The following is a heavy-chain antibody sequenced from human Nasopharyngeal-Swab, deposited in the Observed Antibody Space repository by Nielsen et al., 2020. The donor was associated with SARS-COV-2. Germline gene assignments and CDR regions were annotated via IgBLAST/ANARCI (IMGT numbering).Heavy chain of an antibody. Sequence: GESLKISCAASGFTFSDYYMSWIRQAPGKGLEWVSYISSSSSYTNYADSVKGRFTISRDNAKNSLYLQMNSLRAEDTAVYYCARGVGAKGYWGQGTLVTVSS. CDR3: ARGVGAKGY. J-gene: IGHJ4*02. V-gene: IGHV3-11*06. D-gene: IGHD1-26*01. CDR1: GFTFSDYY. CDR2: ISSSSSYT.